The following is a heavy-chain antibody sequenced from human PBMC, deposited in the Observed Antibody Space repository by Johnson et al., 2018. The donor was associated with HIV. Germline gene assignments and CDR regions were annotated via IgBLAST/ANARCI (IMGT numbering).Heavy chain of an antibody. CDR1: GFTVSSNY. D-gene: IGHD5-18*01. Sequence: MQLVESGGGLIQPGESLRLSCAASGFTVSSNYMSWVRQAPGKGLEWVSLIYIGGITYYADSVKGRFTISRDNSKNTLYVQMNSLRSEDTAVYYCAILSLRGSYGYKFGVGHDAFDIWGQGTMVTVSS. CDR3: AILSLRGSYGYKFGVGHDAFDI. V-gene: IGHV3-66*03. J-gene: IGHJ3*02. CDR2: IYIGGIT.